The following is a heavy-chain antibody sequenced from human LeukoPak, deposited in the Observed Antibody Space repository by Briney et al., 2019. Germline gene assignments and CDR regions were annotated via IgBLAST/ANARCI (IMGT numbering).Heavy chain of an antibody. CDR1: GFTFSSYG. CDR2: ISGSGGST. D-gene: IGHD4-11*01. J-gene: IGHJ6*03. CDR3: ARVNSNYFHYYYMDV. Sequence: GGSLRLSCAASGFTFSSYGMSWVRQAPGKGLEWVSAISGSGGSTYYADSVKGRFTISRDNSENTLYLQMGSLRAEDMAVYYCARVNSNYFHYYYMDVWGKGTTVTVSS. V-gene: IGHV3-23*01.